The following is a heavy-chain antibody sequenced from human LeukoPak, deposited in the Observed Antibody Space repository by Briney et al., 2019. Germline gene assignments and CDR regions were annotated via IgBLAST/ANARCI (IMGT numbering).Heavy chain of an antibody. J-gene: IGHJ4*02. V-gene: IGHV3-49*04. CDR1: GFTFSSYE. Sequence: PGGSLRLSCAASGFTFSSYEMNWVRQAPGKGLEWVGFIRSKAYGGTTEYAASVKGRFTISRDDSKSIAYLQMNSLKTEDTAVYYCTNFLIRPYYFDYWGQGTLVTVSS. CDR2: IRSKAYGGTT. D-gene: IGHD3-16*01. CDR3: TNFLIRPYYFDY.